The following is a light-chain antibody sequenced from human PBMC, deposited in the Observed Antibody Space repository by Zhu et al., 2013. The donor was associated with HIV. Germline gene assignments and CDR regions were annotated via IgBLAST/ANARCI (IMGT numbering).Light chain of an antibody. CDR1: QSLSSTF. CDR3: QHYGGSSWT. CDR2: AAS. Sequence: EIVLTQSPGTLSLSPGERATLSCRASQSLSSTFLAWYQQKPDQPPRLLISAASNRATGFPDRFSGTGSGTDFTLTISRLEPEDFALYYCQHYGGSSWTFGQGTKVEI. J-gene: IGKJ1*01. V-gene: IGKV3-20*01.